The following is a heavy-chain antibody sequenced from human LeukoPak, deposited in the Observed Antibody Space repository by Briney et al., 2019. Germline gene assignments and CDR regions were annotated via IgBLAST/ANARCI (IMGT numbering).Heavy chain of an antibody. D-gene: IGHD6-13*01. V-gene: IGHV3-23*01. CDR3: AKRRGSSWYQDIEY. CDR2: ISGSGNST. J-gene: IGHJ4*02. CDR1: EFTFSSYA. Sequence: GGSLRLSCAASEFTFSSYAMSWVRQAPGKWLEWVSAISGSGNSTYYADSVKGRFTISRDNSKNTLYLQMNSLRDEDTALYYCAKRRGSSWYQDIEYWGQGTLVTVSS.